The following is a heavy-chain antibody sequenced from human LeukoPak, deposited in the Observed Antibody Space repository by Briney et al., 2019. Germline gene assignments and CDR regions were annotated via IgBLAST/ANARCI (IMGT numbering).Heavy chain of an antibody. CDR2: IYYSGST. V-gene: IGHV4-30-4*08. J-gene: IGHJ3*02. CDR1: GGSISSGDYY. D-gene: IGHD3-10*01. CDR3: ARQESTYYYGSGSPDAFDI. Sequence: PSETLSLTCTVSGGSISSGDYYWSWIRQPPGKGLEWIGYIYYSGSTYYNPSLKSRVTISVDTSKNQFSLKLSSVTAADTAVYYCARQESTYYYGSGSPDAFDIWGQGTMVTVSS.